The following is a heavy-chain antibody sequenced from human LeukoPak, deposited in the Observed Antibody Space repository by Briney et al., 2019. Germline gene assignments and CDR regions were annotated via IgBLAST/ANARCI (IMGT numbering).Heavy chain of an antibody. CDR2: ISSSSSYI. CDR1: GFSFSSYG. Sequence: PGGSLRLSCAASGFSFSSYGMNWVRQAPGKGLEWVSSISSSSSYIYYADSVKGRFTISRDNAKNSLYLQMNSLRAEDTAVYYCARDFSRYCSSTSCQGWFDPWGQGTLVTVSS. CDR3: ARDFSRYCSSTSCQGWFDP. J-gene: IGHJ5*02. V-gene: IGHV3-21*01. D-gene: IGHD2-2*01.